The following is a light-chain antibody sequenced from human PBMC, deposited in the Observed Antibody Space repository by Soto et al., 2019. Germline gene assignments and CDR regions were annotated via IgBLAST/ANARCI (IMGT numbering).Light chain of an antibody. V-gene: IGLV1-44*01. CDR1: SSNIGSNT. CDR2: SYN. J-gene: IGLJ1*01. Sequence: SVLTQPPSASGTPGQRVTISCSGSSSNIGSNTVNWYQQLPGTAPKLLIYSYNQRPSGVPDRFSDSKSGTSVSLAISGLQSEDEADYYCAAWDDSLNGDVFGTGTKVTVL. CDR3: AAWDDSLNGDV.